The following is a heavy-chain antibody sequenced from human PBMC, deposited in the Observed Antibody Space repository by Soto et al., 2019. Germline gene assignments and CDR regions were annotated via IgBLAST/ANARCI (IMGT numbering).Heavy chain of an antibody. CDR1: GFTFSNYW. D-gene: IGHD2-15*01. CDR2: INSDGSVS. J-gene: IGHJ6*03. V-gene: IGHV3-74*01. CDR3: ARGDCVGATCYSLAGSFYYYMDV. Sequence: EVQLVESGGGLVQPGGSLRLSCAASGFTFSNYWMYWVRQAPGEGLVWVSRINSDGSVSSYADSVKGRLTISRDNVKNTLYLQMYSLRAEDTAVYYCARGDCVGATCYSLAGSFYYYMDVWGKGTTVTVFS.